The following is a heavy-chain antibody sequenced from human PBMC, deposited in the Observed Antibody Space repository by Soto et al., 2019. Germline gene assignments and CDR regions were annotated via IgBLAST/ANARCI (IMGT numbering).Heavy chain of an antibody. Sequence: SETLSLTCTVSGGSISSYYWSWIRQPPGKGLEWIGYIYYSGSTNYNPSLKSRVTISVDTSKNQFSLKLSSVTAADTAVYYCARVGESQEFDPWGQGTLVTVSS. CDR2: IYYSGST. D-gene: IGHD3-16*01. CDR1: GGSISSYY. V-gene: IGHV4-59*01. CDR3: ARVGESQEFDP. J-gene: IGHJ5*02.